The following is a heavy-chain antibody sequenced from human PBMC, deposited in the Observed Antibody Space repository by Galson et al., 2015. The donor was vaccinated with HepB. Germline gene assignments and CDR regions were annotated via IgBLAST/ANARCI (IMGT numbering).Heavy chain of an antibody. CDR2: IIGSSIYI. V-gene: IGHV3-21*01. D-gene: IGHD3-22*01. CDR1: GFAFSTYS. J-gene: IGHJ4*02. Sequence: SLRLSCAASGFAFSTYSMTWVRQAPGKGLEWVSSIIGSSIYIYYADSVKGRFTISRDNAKNSLYLQMNTLRAEDTAVYYCVRETYHYNTSGYYYVNLDYWGQGTLVTVSS. CDR3: VRETYHYNTSGYYYVNLDY.